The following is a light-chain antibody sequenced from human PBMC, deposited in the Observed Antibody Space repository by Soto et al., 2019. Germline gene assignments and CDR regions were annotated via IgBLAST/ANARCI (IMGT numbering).Light chain of an antibody. Sequence: QSALTQPPSASGSPGQSVTISCTGTSSDVGAFNFVSWYQQHPGKAPKLMIYQVTKRPSGVPDRFSASKSGNTASLTVSGLQADYEAYYYCSSKAVNSVYVFGTGTQLTVL. CDR2: QVT. V-gene: IGLV2-8*01. J-gene: IGLJ1*01. CDR3: SSKAVNSVYV. CDR1: SSDVGAFNF.